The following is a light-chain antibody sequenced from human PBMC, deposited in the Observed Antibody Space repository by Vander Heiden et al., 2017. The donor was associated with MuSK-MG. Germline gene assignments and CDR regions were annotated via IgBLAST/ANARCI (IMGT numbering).Light chain of an antibody. CDR1: SSNIGAGYD. J-gene: IGLJ2*01. CDR3: QSYDSSLSGVV. Sequence: QSVLTHPPSVSGAPGQRVTISCTGRSSNIGAGYDVHWYQQLPGTAPKLLIYVNSNRPSGVPDRFSGSKSGTSASLAITGLQAEEEADYYCQSYDSSLSGVVFGGGTKLTVL. V-gene: IGLV1-40*01. CDR2: VNS.